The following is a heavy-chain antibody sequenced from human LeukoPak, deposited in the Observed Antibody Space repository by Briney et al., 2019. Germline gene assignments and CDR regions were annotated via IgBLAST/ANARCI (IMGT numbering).Heavy chain of an antibody. CDR3: AAISDHVEMAPIDY. D-gene: IGHD5-24*01. Sequence: PGGSLRLSCAASGFTFSSYSMNWVRQAPGKGLEWVSSISSSSSYIYYADSVKGRFTISRDNTKNSLCLQMNSLRAEDTAVYYCAAISDHVEMAPIDYWGQGTLVTVSS. CDR1: GFTFSSYS. J-gene: IGHJ4*02. V-gene: IGHV3-21*01. CDR2: ISSSSSYI.